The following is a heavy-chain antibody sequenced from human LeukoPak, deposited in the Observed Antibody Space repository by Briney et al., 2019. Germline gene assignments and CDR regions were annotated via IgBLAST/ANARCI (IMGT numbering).Heavy chain of an antibody. D-gene: IGHD6-6*01. V-gene: IGHV1-2*02. CDR3: ARMYSSSSGVVDY. Sequence: ASVKVSCKASGYTFTGYYMHWVRRAPGQGLEWMGWINPNSGGTNYAQKFQGRVTMTRDTSISTAYMELSRLRSDDTAVYYCARMYSSSSGVVDYWGQGTLVTVSS. CDR2: INPNSGGT. J-gene: IGHJ4*02. CDR1: GYTFTGYY.